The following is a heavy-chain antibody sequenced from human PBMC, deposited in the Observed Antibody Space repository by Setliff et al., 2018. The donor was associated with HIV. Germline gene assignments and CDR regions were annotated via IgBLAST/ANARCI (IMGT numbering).Heavy chain of an antibody. CDR1: GGPVSRYS. V-gene: IGHV4-59*02. D-gene: IGHD2-15*01. CDR2: TYNSGDT. J-gene: IGHJ4*02. Sequence: SETLSLTCNVSGGPVSRYSWSWIRQPPGKGLEWIGHTYNSGDTDYSPSLESRVTISVDTSKNQFSLKLRSVTAADTAVYFCARALRWSAPLDHWGLGTLVTVSS. CDR3: ARALRWSAPLDH.